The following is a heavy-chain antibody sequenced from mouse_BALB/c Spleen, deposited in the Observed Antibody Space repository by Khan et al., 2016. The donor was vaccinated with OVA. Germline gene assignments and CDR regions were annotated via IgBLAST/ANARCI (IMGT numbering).Heavy chain of an antibody. CDR2: ISTYYGEA. CDR1: GYTFTDYA. V-gene: IGHV1S137*01. J-gene: IGHJ3*01. Sequence: QVRLQQSGAEVVRPGVSVKISCKGSGYTFTDYAMHWVKQSHAKSLEWIGVISTYYGEADYNQKFQGKATMTVDKSSSTAFMELARLTSEDSASYYCARGGRFAYWGQGTLVTVSA. CDR3: ARGGRFAY. D-gene: IGHD1-1*02.